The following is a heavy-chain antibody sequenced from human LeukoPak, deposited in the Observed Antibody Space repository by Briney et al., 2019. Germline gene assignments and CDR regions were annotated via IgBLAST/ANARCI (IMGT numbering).Heavy chain of an antibody. Sequence: GGSLRLSCVGSGFSFDDYGMFWVRQAPGKGLEWVAGISWNSYRTGFGDSVKGRFTISRDNSKNTLYLQMNSLRAEDTAVYYCAKATYYYDSTDAFDIWGQGTMVTVSS. D-gene: IGHD3-22*01. V-gene: IGHV3-9*01. CDR1: GFSFDDYG. CDR2: ISWNSYRT. J-gene: IGHJ3*02. CDR3: AKATYYYDSTDAFDI.